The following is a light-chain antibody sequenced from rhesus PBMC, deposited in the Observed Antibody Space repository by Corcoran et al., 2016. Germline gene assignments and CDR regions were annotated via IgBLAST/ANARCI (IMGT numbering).Light chain of an antibody. CDR3: LQYSSSPPWT. V-gene: IGKV1-22*01. Sequence: DIQMTQSPSSLSASVGDTVTITFRASQSISSWLDWYQQKPGKAPKLLNHKASSLQSGVPSRFSGSGSGTDFTLTISSLQPEDFATYYCLQYSSSPPWTFGQGTKVEIK. CDR2: KAS. J-gene: IGKJ1*01. CDR1: QSISSW.